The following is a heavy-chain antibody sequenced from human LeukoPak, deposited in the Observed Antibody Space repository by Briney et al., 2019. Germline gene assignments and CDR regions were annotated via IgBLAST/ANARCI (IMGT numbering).Heavy chain of an antibody. CDR3: ARVGDGDSSLYDY. CDR2: INPNSGGT. Sequence: ASVKVSRKASGYTFTGYYMHWVRQAPGQGLEWMGWINPNSGGTNYAQKFQGWVTMTRDTSISTAYMELSRLRSDDTAVYYCARVGDGDSSLYDYWGQGTLVTVSS. V-gene: IGHV1-2*04. D-gene: IGHD5-24*01. J-gene: IGHJ4*02. CDR1: GYTFTGYY.